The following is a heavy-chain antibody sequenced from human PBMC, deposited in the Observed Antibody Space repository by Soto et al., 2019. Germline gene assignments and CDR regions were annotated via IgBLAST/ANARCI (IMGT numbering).Heavy chain of an antibody. CDR1: GYSFTTHW. J-gene: IGHJ4*02. V-gene: IGHV5-51*01. D-gene: IGHD4-17*01. CDR3: ARVEYGKSDY. Sequence: GESLKISCKGSGYSFTTHWIGWVRQMPGEGLEWMVIIYSCNSGSRYSPSLQGPVSISVDTSISTAYLQWSSLKASDTAMYYCARVEYGKSDYWGQGTPVTVSS. CDR2: IYSCNSGS.